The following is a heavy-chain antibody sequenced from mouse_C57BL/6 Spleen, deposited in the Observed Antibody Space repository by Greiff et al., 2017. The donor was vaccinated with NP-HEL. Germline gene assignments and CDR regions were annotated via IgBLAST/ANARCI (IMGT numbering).Heavy chain of an antibody. V-gene: IGHV1-15*01. CDR2: IDPETGGT. Sequence: QVQLQQSGAELVRPGASVTLSCKASGYTFTDYEMHWVKQTPVHGLEWIGAIDPETGGTAYNQKFKGKAILTADKSYSTAYMELRSLTSEDSAVYYCTRDQFITTVVALYYYAMDYWGQGTSVTVSS. CDR1: GYTFTDYE. D-gene: IGHD1-1*01. J-gene: IGHJ4*01. CDR3: TRDQFITTVVALYYYAMDY.